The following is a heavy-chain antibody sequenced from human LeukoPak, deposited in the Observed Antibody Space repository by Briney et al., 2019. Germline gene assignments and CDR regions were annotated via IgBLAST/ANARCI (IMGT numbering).Heavy chain of an antibody. D-gene: IGHD3-3*01. CDR2: ISAYNGNT. Sequence: ASVKVSCKASGYTFTRYGISWVRQAPGQGLEWMGWISAYNGNTNYAQKLQGRVTMTTDTSTSTAYMELRSLRSDDTAVYYCARVYPQSYYDFWSGYPRPAFDIWGQGTMVTVSS. J-gene: IGHJ3*02. CDR1: GYTFTRYG. V-gene: IGHV1-18*01. CDR3: ARVYPQSYYDFWSGYPRPAFDI.